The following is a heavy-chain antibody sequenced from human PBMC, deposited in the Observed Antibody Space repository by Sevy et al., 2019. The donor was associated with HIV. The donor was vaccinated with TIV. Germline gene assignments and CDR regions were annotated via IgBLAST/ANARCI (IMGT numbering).Heavy chain of an antibody. CDR2: IYTSGST. D-gene: IGHD4-17*01. V-gene: IGHV4-4*07. J-gene: IGHJ4*02. CDR3: ASGDYGGNGIDY. CDR1: GGSISSYY. Sequence: SETLSLTCTVSGGSISSYYWRWIRQPAGKGLEWIGRIYTSGSTNYNPSLKSRVTMSVDTSKNQFPLKLSSVTAADTAVYYCASGDYGGNGIDYWGQGTLVTVSS.